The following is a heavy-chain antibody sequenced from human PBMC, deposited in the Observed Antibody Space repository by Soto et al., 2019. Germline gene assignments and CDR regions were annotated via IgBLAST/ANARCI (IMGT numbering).Heavy chain of an antibody. V-gene: IGHV1-3*01. CDR1: GYTFTAYA. CDR2: INAGNGDT. D-gene: IGHD6-6*01. CDR3: ARYLYPSSAPFDP. J-gene: IGHJ5*02. Sequence: GASVKVSCKASGYTFTAYAIHWVRQAPGQRLEWMGWINAGNGDTKYSQNFQGRVAITRDTSASTVYMELSSLRSEDTAVYYCARYLYPSSAPFDPWGQGTLVPVSS.